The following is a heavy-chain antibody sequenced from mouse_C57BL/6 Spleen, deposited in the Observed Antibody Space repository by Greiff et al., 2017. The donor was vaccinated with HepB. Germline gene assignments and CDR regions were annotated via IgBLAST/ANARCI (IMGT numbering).Heavy chain of an antibody. CDR3: ASDYYGSSYYFDY. V-gene: IGHV1-80*01. Sequence: VQRVESGAELVKPGASVKISCKASGYAFSSYWMNWVKQRPGKGLEWIGQIYPGDGDTNYNGKFKGKATLTADKSSSTAYMQLSSLTSEDSAVYFCASDYYGSSYYFDYWGQGTTLTVSS. D-gene: IGHD1-1*01. CDR2: IYPGDGDT. CDR1: GYAFSSYW. J-gene: IGHJ2*01.